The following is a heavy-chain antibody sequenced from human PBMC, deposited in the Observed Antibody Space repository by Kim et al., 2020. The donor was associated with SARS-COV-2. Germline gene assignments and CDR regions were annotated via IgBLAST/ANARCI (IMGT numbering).Heavy chain of an antibody. V-gene: IGHV4-34*01. CDR1: GGSFSGFY. D-gene: IGHD3-9*01. CDR3: ARAKNGSTIRINY. CDR2: ININGST. Sequence: SETLSLTCAVYGGSFSGFYWNWIRQPPGKGLEWIAEININGSTNYNPSFKSRVTISVDTSKNQFSLKLNSVTAADTAVYYCARAKNGSTIRINYWCQGT. J-gene: IGHJ4*03.